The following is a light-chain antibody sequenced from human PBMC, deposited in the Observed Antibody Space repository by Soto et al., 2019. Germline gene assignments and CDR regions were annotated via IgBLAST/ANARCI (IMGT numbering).Light chain of an antibody. CDR2: SNN. Sequence: QAVVTQPPSASGTPGQRVTISCSGSRSNIGSNTVNWYQQLPGTAPKLLIYSNNERPSGVPDRFSGSKSGTSASLAISGLQSEDEADYYCAAWDDSLNGVVFGGGTQLTVL. V-gene: IGLV1-44*01. J-gene: IGLJ2*01. CDR3: AAWDDSLNGVV. CDR1: RSNIGSNT.